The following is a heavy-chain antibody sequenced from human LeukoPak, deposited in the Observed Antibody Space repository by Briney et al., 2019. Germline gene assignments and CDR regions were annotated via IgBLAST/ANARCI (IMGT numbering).Heavy chain of an antibody. CDR1: GFTFTHHA. CDR3: ARDCEGTVTSFSFLLGNYYYGMDV. J-gene: IGHJ6*02. D-gene: IGHD4-17*01. Sequence: GGSLRLSCAASGFTFTHHAMSWVRQAPGKGLEGVANIKQDGSEKYYVDSVKGRFTISRDNAKNSLYLQMNSLRAEDTAVYYCARDCEGTVTSFSFLLGNYYYGMDVWGQGTTVTVSS. CDR2: IKQDGSEK. V-gene: IGHV3-7*01.